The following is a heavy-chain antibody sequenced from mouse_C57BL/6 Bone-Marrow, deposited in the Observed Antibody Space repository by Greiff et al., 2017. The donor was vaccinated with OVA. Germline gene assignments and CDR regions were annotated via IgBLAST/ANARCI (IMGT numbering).Heavy chain of an antibody. J-gene: IGHJ1*03. V-gene: IGHV5-2*01. D-gene: IGHD2-2*01. Sequence: EVKLMESGGGLVQPGESLKLSCESNEYEFPSHDMSWVRKTPEKRLELVAAINSDGGSTYYPDTMERRFIISRDNTKKTLYLQMSSLRSEDTALYYCARLYYGSFWYFDVWGTGTTVTVSS. CDR2: INSDGGST. CDR1: EYEFPSHD. CDR3: ARLYYGSFWYFDV.